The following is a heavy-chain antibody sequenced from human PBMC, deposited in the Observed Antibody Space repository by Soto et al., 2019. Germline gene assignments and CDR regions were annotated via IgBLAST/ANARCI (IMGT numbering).Heavy chain of an antibody. CDR3: VRGGFLSHDHVIIAPATLGFDP. J-gene: IGHJ5*02. Sequence: QVQLMQSGAEVKNPGASVKVSCKASGYTFTTYDINWVRQAPGQGLEWMGLMNPNRTNTGYAEKFEGRVTMNRDTSISTAYMELSSLRYDDTAVYYCVRGGFLSHDHVIIAPATLGFDPWGQGTLVTVSS. D-gene: IGHD2-2*01. CDR2: MNPNRTNT. V-gene: IGHV1-8*01. CDR1: GYTFTTYD.